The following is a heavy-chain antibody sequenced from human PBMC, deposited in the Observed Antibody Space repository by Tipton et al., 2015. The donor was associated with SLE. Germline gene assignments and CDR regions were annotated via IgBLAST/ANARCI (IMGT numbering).Heavy chain of an antibody. Sequence: QVQLVQSGAEVKKPGASVKVSCKASGYTNFIHWVRQAPGQGLEWVGMIYPSDGSTSYAQKFQGRVTMTRDTSTSTIYMEVSSLRSEDTAVYYCARDRSAFDIWGQGTVVTVSS. V-gene: IGHV1-46*01. J-gene: IGHJ3*02. CDR2: IYPSDGST. CDR3: ARDRSAFDI. CDR1: GYTNF.